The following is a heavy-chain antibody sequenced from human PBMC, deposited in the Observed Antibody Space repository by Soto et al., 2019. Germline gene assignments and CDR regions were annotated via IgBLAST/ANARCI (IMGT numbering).Heavy chain of an antibody. CDR1: GYTFTNND. Sequence: ASVKVSCKTSGYTFTNNDINWVRQATGQGLEWMGWMNPNSGNTGYAQKFQGRVTMTRNTSINTGYMELSSLKSEDTAVYYCARGLAGPYYYYYMDVWGKGTTVTVSS. J-gene: IGHJ6*03. CDR2: MNPNSGNT. V-gene: IGHV1-8*01. CDR3: ARGLAGPYYYYYMDV.